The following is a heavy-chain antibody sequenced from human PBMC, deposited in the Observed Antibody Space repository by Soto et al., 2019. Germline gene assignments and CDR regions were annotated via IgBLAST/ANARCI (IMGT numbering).Heavy chain of an antibody. V-gene: IGHV1-69*13. CDR2: IITIFGTA. CDR1: GGTFSSYA. D-gene: IGHD6-19*01. CDR3: ARDLGVAVAGKVIGPDWFDP. Sequence: GASVKVSCKASGGTFSSYAISWVRQAPGQGLEWMGGIITIFGTANYAQKFQGRVTITADESTSTAYMELSSLRSEDTAVYYCARDLGVAVAGKVIGPDWFDPWGQGTLVTVSS. J-gene: IGHJ5*02.